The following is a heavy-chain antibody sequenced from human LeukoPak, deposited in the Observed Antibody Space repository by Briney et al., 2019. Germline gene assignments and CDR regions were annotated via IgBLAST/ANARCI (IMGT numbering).Heavy chain of an antibody. Sequence: GGSLRLSCAASGFTFSSYAMHWVRQAPGKGPVWMSRINSDGSSTAYADAVKGRFTISRDNAKNTVYLQMNSLRAEDTAVYYCARAPDTTGQWGQGTLVTVSS. CDR2: INSDGSST. V-gene: IGHV3-74*01. D-gene: IGHD1-1*01. CDR1: GFTFSSYA. J-gene: IGHJ1*01. CDR3: ARAPDTTGQ.